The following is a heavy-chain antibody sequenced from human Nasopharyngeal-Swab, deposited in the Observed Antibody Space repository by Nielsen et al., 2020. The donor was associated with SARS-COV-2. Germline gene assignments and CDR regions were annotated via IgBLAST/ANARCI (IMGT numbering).Heavy chain of an antibody. CDR3: ARGGRSVVVNAFDI. CDR1: GFTFSDYY. Sequence: GESLKISCAASGFTFSDYYMSWIRQAPGKGLEWVSYISGSSSYTNYADSVKGRFTISRDNAKNSLYLQMNSLRAEDTAVYYCARGGRSVVVNAFDIWGQGTMVTVSS. J-gene: IGHJ3*02. D-gene: IGHD2-15*01. CDR2: ISGSSSYT. V-gene: IGHV3-11*05.